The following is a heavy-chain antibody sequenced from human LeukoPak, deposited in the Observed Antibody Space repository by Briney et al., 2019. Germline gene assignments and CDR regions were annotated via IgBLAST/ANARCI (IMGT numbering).Heavy chain of an antibody. CDR3: AKVGGGNTRGNFDY. CDR1: GFAFSSYA. D-gene: IGHD4-23*01. CDR2: LSGSGVGT. V-gene: IGHV3-23*01. J-gene: IGHJ4*02. Sequence: GASLRLSCAAPGFAFSSYAMSWVRQAPGKGLEWVSTLSGSGVGTYYADSVRGRFTISRDNSKTTLYLQMNSLRAEDTAVYYCAKVGGGNTRGNFDYWGQGTLVTVSS.